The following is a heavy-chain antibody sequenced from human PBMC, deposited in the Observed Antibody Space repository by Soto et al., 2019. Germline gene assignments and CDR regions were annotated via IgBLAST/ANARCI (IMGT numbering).Heavy chain of an antibody. D-gene: IGHD6-19*01. CDR1: GYTFSSYW. J-gene: IGHJ4*02. V-gene: IGHV5-51*01. CDR3: ARHHSTVAHDY. CDR2: IYPGDSDT. Sequence: GESLKISCKGSGYTFSSYWIAWVRQMPGKGLEWMGIIYPGDSDTRYSPSFQGQVTISVDKATNTAYLQRSSLRASDTAMYFCARHHSTVAHDYWGQGTPVTVSS.